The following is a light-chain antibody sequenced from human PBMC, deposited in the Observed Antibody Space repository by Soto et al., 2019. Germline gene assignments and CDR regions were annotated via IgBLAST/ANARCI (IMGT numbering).Light chain of an antibody. CDR3: QQRSSWPLT. CDR1: QSVRAY. Sequence: IVLTQSPDTLSLSPGERATLSRRASQSVRAYLAWYQQKPGQAPRLLIYDASNRATGIPARFSGSGSGTDFTLTISSLEPEDFAVYYCQQRSSWPLTFGGGTKVEIK. CDR2: DAS. V-gene: IGKV3-11*01. J-gene: IGKJ4*01.